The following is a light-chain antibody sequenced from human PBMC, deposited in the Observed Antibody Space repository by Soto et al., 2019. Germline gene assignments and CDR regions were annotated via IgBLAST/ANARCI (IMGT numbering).Light chain of an antibody. CDR1: STNIGSHYG. CDR3: QTYDSRLSASI. J-gene: IGLJ2*01. V-gene: IGLV1-40*01. Sequence: QSVLTQPPSVSGAPGQKVTISCVGSSTNIGSHYGVHWYQQLPGAAPKLLIYDNSNRPSGVADRFSGSKSGTSASLAITGLQTVDEADYFCQTYDSRLSASIFGGGTKLTVL. CDR2: DNS.